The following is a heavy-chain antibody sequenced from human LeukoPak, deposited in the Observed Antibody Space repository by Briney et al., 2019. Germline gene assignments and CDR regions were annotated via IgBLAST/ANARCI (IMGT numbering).Heavy chain of an antibody. CDR1: GGTFSSYA. CDR2: IIPIFGTA. Sequence: VASVKVSCKASGGTFSSYAISWVRQAPGQGLEWMGGIIPIFGTANYAQKFQGRVTITADESTSTAYMELSSLRSEDTAVYYCPLRRDSVSLPLIDYWGQGTLVTVSS. D-gene: IGHD2-15*01. J-gene: IGHJ4*02. V-gene: IGHV1-69*01. CDR3: PLRRDSVSLPLIDY.